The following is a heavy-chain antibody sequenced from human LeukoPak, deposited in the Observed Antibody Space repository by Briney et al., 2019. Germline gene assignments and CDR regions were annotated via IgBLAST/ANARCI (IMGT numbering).Heavy chain of an antibody. D-gene: IGHD6-13*01. Sequence: GGSLRLSCAAPGFTFSSYAMSWVRQAPGKGLEWVSAISGSCGSTYYADSVKGRFTISRDNSKNTLYLQMNSLRAEDTAVYYCARAILTSSSWYPFYYGMDVWGQGTTVTVSS. CDR1: GFTFSSYA. J-gene: IGHJ6*02. V-gene: IGHV3-23*01. CDR3: ARAILTSSSWYPFYYGMDV. CDR2: ISGSCGST.